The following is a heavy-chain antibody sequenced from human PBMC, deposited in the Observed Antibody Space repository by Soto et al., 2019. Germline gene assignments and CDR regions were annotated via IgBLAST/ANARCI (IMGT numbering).Heavy chain of an antibody. Sequence: QVQLVQSGAEVKKPGASVKVSCKASGYTFTSYGISWLRQAPGQGLEWMGWISAYNGNTNYAQKLQGRVTMTTDTSTSTAYMELRSLRSDDTAVYYCAREVWDYYDSSGYSNGMDVWGQGTTVTVSS. V-gene: IGHV1-18*01. J-gene: IGHJ6*02. D-gene: IGHD3-22*01. CDR3: AREVWDYYDSSGYSNGMDV. CDR1: GYTFTSYG. CDR2: ISAYNGNT.